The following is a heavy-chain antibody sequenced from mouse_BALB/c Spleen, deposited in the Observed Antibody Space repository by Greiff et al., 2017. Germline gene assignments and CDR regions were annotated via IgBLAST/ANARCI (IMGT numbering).Heavy chain of an antibody. D-gene: IGHD2-4*01. J-gene: IGHJ4*01. Sequence: EGKLQESGGGLVKPGGSLKLSCAASGFAFSSYDMSWVRQTPEKRLEWVAYISSGGGSTYYPDTVKGRFTISRDNPKNTLFLQMTSLRSEDTAMYYCARTSLIYYDYDYAMDYWGQGTSVTVSS. CDR1: GFAFSSYD. CDR3: ARTSLIYYDYDYAMDY. CDR2: ISSGGGST. V-gene: IGHV5-12-1*01.